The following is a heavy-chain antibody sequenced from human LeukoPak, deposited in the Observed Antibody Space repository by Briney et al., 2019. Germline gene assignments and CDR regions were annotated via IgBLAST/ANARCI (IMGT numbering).Heavy chain of an antibody. J-gene: IGHJ4*02. CDR3: ARDHTGYSKTPLPFDY. D-gene: IGHD3-9*01. CDR1: GFTVSSDY. CDR2: IYRAGTT. Sequence: GGSLRLSCAAFGFTVSSDYMSWVRQAPGKGLEWVSVIYRAGTTYYTDSVKGRFTISRDNSKNTLYLQMNSLIVEDTAMYYCARDHTGYSKTPLPFDYWGQGTLVTVSS. V-gene: IGHV3-53*01.